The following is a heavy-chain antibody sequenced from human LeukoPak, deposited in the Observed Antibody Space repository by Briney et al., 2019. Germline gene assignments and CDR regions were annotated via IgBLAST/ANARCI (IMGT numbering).Heavy chain of an antibody. CDR2: INSDGTTT. J-gene: IGHJ4*02. V-gene: IGHV3-74*01. D-gene: IGHD2-15*01. CDR3: ARVGSGGNCN. Sequence: GGSLSLSCAASGFTFSSYWMHWVRQPPGKGPAWVSRINSDGTTTSYADCVKGRFTVSRDNAKNTLYLQMNSLRAEDTAVYYCARVGSGGNCNWGQGTLVTVSS. CDR1: GFTFSSYW.